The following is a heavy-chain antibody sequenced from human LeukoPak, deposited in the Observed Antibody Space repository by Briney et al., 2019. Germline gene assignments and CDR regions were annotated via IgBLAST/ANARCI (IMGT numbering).Heavy chain of an antibody. CDR3: AKGSVDTSYIDY. D-gene: IGHD3-10*01. V-gene: IGHV3-23*01. J-gene: IGHJ4*02. CDR2: VSGSGDST. Sequence: GGSLRLACAASGFTFSNFAMTWVRLAPGRGLEWVSTVSGSGDSTHFADSVKGRFTISRDNSKNTLYLQMNRLRVEDTALYYCAKGSVDTSYIDYWGQGSLFTV. CDR1: GFTFSNFA.